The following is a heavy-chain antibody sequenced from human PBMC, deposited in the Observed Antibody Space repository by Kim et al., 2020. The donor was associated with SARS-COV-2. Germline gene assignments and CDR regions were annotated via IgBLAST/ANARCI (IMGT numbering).Heavy chain of an antibody. Sequence: GGSLRLSCAASGSTFSSYAMHWVRQAPGKGLEWVAVISYDGSNKYYADSVKGRFTISRDNSKNTLYLQMNSLRAEDTAVYFCARAGIEMATRQLGYFDYWGQGTLVTVSS. CDR2: ISYDGSNK. D-gene: IGHD5-12*01. V-gene: IGHV3-30*04. CDR3: ARAGIEMATRQLGYFDY. CDR1: GSTFSSYA. J-gene: IGHJ4*01.